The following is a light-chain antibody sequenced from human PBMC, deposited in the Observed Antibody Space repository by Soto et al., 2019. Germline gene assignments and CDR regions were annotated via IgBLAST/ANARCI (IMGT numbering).Light chain of an antibody. Sequence: EIVMTQSPATLSVSPGERVTLSCRASQSVSSDLAWYQQKPGQAPRLLIYGASTRATGIPARFSGSGSGTDFTLAISSLQSEDFAIYYCHQYNNWPPYTFGQVTKVDIK. CDR1: QSVSSD. CDR3: HQYNNWPPYT. J-gene: IGKJ2*01. V-gene: IGKV3-15*01. CDR2: GAS.